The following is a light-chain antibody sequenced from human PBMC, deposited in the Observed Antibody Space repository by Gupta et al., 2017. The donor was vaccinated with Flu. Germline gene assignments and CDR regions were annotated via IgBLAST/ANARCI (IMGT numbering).Light chain of an antibody. V-gene: IGKV1-9*01. CDR1: QCISSY. Sequence: PSFLSASVGDRVTSTCRAGQCISSYLAWYQQKPGKAPNLLIYAASTLQSGVPSRFSGSGSGTEFTLTISSLQPEDFATYFCQQLNFYPLTFGGGTKVEIK. CDR2: AAS. J-gene: IGKJ4*01. CDR3: QQLNFYPLT.